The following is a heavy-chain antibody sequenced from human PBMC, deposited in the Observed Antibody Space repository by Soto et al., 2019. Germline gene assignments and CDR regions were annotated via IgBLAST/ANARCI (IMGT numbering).Heavy chain of an antibody. V-gene: IGHV1-46*01. CDR3: ARGGATIFGVIDS. J-gene: IGHJ4*02. CDR1: GYSFFSYY. Sequence: ASVKVSCKSSGYSFFSYYIHWVRQAPGQGLEWMGRFLASGGNTDYAQRFRGRVSMTRDTSTTNTVSLELTSLTSDDTAVYYCARGGATIFGVIDSWGQGTRVTVSS. CDR2: FLASGGNT. D-gene: IGHD3-3*02.